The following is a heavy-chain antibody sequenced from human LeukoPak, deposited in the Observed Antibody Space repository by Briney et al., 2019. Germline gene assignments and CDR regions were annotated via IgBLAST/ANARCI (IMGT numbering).Heavy chain of an antibody. J-gene: IGHJ4*02. D-gene: IGHD2-15*01. CDR3: ARESPHCSGVSCFFDY. Sequence: GGSLRLSCAASEFSFSSYWMHWVRQAPGKGLVWVSRINSDGSTTTYADSVKGRFTISRDNAKTSLYLQMNSLRAEDTAVYYCARESPHCSGVSCFFDYWGQGTLVTVSS. CDR1: EFSFSSYW. V-gene: IGHV3-74*01. CDR2: INSDGSTT.